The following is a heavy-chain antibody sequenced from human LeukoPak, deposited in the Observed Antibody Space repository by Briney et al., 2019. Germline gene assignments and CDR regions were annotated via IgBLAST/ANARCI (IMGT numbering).Heavy chain of an antibody. CDR3: ARHGHLFDY. CDR2: VHHSGST. Sequence: LGNPAPHPAVYGGSFSDFFCGWIRQPPPQGLEWIGEVHHSGSTNYNPSLKSRVTISGDTSKNQFSLKLSSVTAADTAVYYCARHGHLFDYWGQGTLVTVSS. V-gene: IGHV4-34*01. CDR1: GGSFSDFF. J-gene: IGHJ4*02.